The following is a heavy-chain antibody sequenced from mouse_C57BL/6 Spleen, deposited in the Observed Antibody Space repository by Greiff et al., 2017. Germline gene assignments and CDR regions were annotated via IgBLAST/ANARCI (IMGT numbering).Heavy chain of an antibody. CDR3: TREGEDGFDY. CDR1: GFTFSSYA. V-gene: IGHV5-9-1*02. Sequence: EVQGVESGAGLVKPGGSLKLSCAASGFTFSSYAMSWVRQTPEKRLEWVAYISSGGDYIYYADTVKGRFTVSIDNSRNTLYLQMSSLKSEDTAMYYCTREGEDGFDYWGQGTTLTFSS. J-gene: IGHJ2*01. CDR2: ISSGGDYI.